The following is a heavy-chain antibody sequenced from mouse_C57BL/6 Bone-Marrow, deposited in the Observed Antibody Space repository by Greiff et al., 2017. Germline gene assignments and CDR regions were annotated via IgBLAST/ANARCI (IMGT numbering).Heavy chain of an antibody. CDR2: ISPSTGGT. CDR3: ASYGNYDWYFEV. Sequence: VQLLQSGPELVKPGASVKISCTASGYSFTGYYMNWVQQSPEKSLEWIGEISPSTGGTTYNQKFKAQATLTVDKSSNTAYMQLKSLTSEDSAVYYCASYGNYDWYFEVWGTGTTVTVSS. CDR1: GYSFTGYY. D-gene: IGHD2-1*01. J-gene: IGHJ1*03. V-gene: IGHV1-42*01.